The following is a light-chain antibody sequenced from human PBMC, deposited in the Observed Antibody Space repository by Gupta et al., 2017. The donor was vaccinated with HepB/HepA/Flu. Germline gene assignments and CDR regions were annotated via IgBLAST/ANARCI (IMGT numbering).Light chain of an antibody. J-gene: IGLJ1*01. V-gene: IGLV3-21*03. CDR2: DES. Sequence: SYVLTQPPSVLVAAGKTARITCGGNNIGSKCVHWYQQKPGQAPLLVVYDESDRPSGSPERISGANSGNTATLTISRVDAGDEADYYCQVWDSSSDLFYVVGTGTKVTVL. CDR3: QVWDSSSDLFYV. CDR1: NIGSKC.